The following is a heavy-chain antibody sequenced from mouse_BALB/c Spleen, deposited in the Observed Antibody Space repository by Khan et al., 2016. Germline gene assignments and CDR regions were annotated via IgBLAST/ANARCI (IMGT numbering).Heavy chain of an antibody. CDR3: ANSGATATFAY. V-gene: IGHV1-87*01. CDR1: GYTFTNYW. CDR2: IYPGDGDT. Sequence: QVQLKQSGAELARPGASVKLSCKASGYTFTNYWIQWVKQRPGQGLEWIGAIYPGDGDTRYTQKFKGKATLTADKSSSTAYMQLSSFASEESAVYYCANSGATATFAYWGQGTLVTVSA. J-gene: IGHJ3*01. D-gene: IGHD1-2*01.